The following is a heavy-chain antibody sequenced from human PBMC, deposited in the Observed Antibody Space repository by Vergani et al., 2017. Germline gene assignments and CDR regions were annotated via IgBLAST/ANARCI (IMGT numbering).Heavy chain of an antibody. CDR1: GGSLSTYA. CDR3: AGGMVRGVIMIMDYGMDV. Sequence: QVLLTQSGAEVKKPGSSVKVSCKASGGSLSTYAFVWVRLAPAQGLEWMGGFFPVFGTPTYAQKFQGRVTIDADESTSTAYMELSSLRSEDTAVYYCAGGMVRGVIMIMDYGMDVWGQGTTVTVSS. CDR2: FFPVFGTP. V-gene: IGHV1-69*12. D-gene: IGHD3-10*01. J-gene: IGHJ6*02.